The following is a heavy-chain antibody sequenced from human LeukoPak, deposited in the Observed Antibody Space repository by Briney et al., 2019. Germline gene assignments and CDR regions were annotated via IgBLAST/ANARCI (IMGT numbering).Heavy chain of an antibody. V-gene: IGHV3-33*01. D-gene: IGHD2-15*01. J-gene: IGHJ3*02. CDR2: IWYDGSNE. CDR3: ARETGICATPNSCHDSFDI. Sequence: PGRSLRLSCAASGFTFSSYGMHWLRQAPGKGLEWLTIIWYDGSNEYYVDSVRGRFNISRDNSKNTLYLQMNSLRAEDTAVYYCARETGICATPNSCHDSFDIWGQGTMVTVSS. CDR1: GFTFSSYG.